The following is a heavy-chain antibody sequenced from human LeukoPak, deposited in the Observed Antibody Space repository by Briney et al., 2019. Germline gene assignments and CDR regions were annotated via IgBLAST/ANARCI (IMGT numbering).Heavy chain of an antibody. Sequence: GSLRLSCAASGFTFSSYWMSWVRQAPGKGLEWVANIKEDGGEKYSVDSVKGRFTISRDNAMNSLYLEMNSLRAEDTAVYYCAIGYGDYSYWGQGTLVTVSS. D-gene: IGHD4-17*01. V-gene: IGHV3-7*03. J-gene: IGHJ4*02. CDR3: AIGYGDYSY. CDR2: IKEDGGEK. CDR1: GFTFSSYW.